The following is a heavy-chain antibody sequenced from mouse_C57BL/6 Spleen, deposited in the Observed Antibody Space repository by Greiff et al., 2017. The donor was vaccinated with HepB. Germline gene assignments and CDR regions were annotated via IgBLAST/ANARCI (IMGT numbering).Heavy chain of an antibody. J-gene: IGHJ3*01. D-gene: IGHD2-4*01. V-gene: IGHV5-4*01. CDR3: ARDPYDYDGTWFAY. CDR2: ISDGGSYT. CDR1: GFTFSSYA. Sequence: EVKLMESGGGLVKPGGSLKLSCAASGFTFSSYAMSWVRQTPEKRLEWVATISDGGSYTYYPDNVKGRFTISRDNAKNNLYLQMSHLKSEDTAMYYCARDPYDYDGTWFAYWGQGTLVTVSA.